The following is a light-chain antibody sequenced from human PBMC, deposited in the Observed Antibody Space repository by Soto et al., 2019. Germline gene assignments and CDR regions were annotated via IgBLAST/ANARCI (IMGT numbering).Light chain of an antibody. CDR2: WSS. J-gene: IGKJ2*01. V-gene: IGKV3-15*01. CDR3: HQYYSTPPYT. CDR1: QSVSSN. Sequence: EIVMTQSPASLSVSPGERATLSCRASQSVSSNLAWYQQKPGQPPKLLIYWSSTRESGVPDRFSGSGSGTDFTLTISSLQAEDVAVYYCHQYYSTPPYTFGQGTRLEIK.